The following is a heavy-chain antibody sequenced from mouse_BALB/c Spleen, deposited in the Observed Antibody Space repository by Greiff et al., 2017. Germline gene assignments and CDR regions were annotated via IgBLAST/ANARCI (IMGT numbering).Heavy chain of an antibody. CDR2: IRNKANGYTT. J-gene: IGHJ4*01. CDR3: ARGGNPYYYAMDY. V-gene: IGHV7-3*02. CDR1: GFTFTDYY. Sequence: EVHLVESGGGLVQPGGSLRLSCATSGFTFTDYYMSWVRQPPGKALEWLGFIRNKANGYTTEYSASVKGRFTISRDNSQSILYLQMNTLRAEDSATYYCARGGNPYYYAMDYWGQGTSVTVSS. D-gene: IGHD2-1*01.